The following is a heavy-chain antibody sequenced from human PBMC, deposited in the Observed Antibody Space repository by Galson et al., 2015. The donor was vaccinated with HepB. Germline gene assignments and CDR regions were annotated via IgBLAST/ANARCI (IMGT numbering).Heavy chain of an antibody. CDR3: VKETANYYASGVFDY. D-gene: IGHD3-10*01. J-gene: IGHJ4*02. V-gene: IGHV3-9*01. CDR1: GFTFDDYA. Sequence: SLRLSCAASGFTFDDYAMHWVRQGPGEGLEWVSGISLNSGTIGYADSVKGRFTISRDNAKNSLYLQMNSLRPEDTALYYCVKETANYYASGVFDYWGQGTLVTVSS. CDR2: ISLNSGTI.